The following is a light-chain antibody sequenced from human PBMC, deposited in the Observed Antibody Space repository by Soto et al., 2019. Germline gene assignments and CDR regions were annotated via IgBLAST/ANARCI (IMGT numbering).Light chain of an antibody. CDR2: ADS. J-gene: IGKJ5*01. V-gene: IGKV3D-20*02. CDR1: QSIRSNY. Sequence: ENGLTQSAGTLSLNTGERATLSCRASQSIRSNYVAWYQQKPGQGPRLLIYADSNRATGIPARFSGSGSGTDFTLTISSLEPEDFSVYYCQQRYNWPITFGQVTRLEIK. CDR3: QQRYNWPIT.